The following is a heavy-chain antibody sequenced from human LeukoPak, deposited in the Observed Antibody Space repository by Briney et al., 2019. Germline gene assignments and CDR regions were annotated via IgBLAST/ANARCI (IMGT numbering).Heavy chain of an antibody. D-gene: IGHD5-18*01. Sequence: ASVKVSCKAFGYTFTSYAINWVRQAPGQGLEWMGWISVYNGNTNYAQKLQGRVTMTTDTSTSTAYMELRSLSSDDTAVYYCARGALDTAMIFLDYWGQGTLVTVSS. J-gene: IGHJ4*02. V-gene: IGHV1-18*01. CDR2: ISVYNGNT. CDR1: GYTFTSYA. CDR3: ARGALDTAMIFLDY.